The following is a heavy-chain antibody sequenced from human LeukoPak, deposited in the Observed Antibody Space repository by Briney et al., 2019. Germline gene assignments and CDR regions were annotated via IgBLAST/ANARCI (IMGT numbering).Heavy chain of an antibody. J-gene: IGHJ4*02. V-gene: IGHV3-74*01. CDR3: ARDDYYLDY. Sequence: PGGSLRLSRAASGFTFSSYWMHWARQAPGKGLVWVSRINSDGSTANYADSVKGRFTISRDNAKNTLYLQMNSLGAEDTAVYYCARDDYYLDYWGQGTLVTVFS. CDR2: INSDGSTA. D-gene: IGHD3-3*01. CDR1: GFTFSSYW.